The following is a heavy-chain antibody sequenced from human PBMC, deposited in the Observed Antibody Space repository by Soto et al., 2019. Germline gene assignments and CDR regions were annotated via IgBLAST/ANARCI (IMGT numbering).Heavy chain of an antibody. CDR1: GYTFTNYV. V-gene: IGHV1-18*01. CDR3: ARDLRRGNYSPPSDY. Sequence: GASVKVSCKASGYTFTNYVIHWVRQAPGQGLEWMGWISPLKGNTKYAQKVQGRVSVTTDTSSSTAYMELRGLRSDDTAVYYCARDLRRGNYSPPSDYWGQGALVTVSS. J-gene: IGHJ4*02. D-gene: IGHD1-7*01. CDR2: ISPLKGNT.